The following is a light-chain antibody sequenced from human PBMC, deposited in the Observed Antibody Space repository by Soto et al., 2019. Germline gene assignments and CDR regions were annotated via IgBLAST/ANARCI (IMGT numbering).Light chain of an antibody. CDR3: QQYNSYSTWT. V-gene: IGKV1-5*03. Sequence: DIQMTQSPSTLSASVGGRVTITCRSSQSISSRLAWYQQKPGKAPQVLIYKASSLQSGVPSRFSGSGSGTEFTLTISSLQSDDFATYCCQQYNSYSTWTFGQGTKVDIK. CDR2: KAS. J-gene: IGKJ1*01. CDR1: QSISSR.